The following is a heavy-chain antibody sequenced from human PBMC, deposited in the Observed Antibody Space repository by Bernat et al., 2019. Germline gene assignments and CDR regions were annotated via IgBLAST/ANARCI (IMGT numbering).Heavy chain of an antibody. Sequence: QVQLVESGGCVVQPGSSLRLSCAASGFTFSSYGMHLVRQAPGKGLDWVAVIWYDGSNKYYADSVKGRFTISRDNSKNTLYLQMNRLRAEDTDVYYCAREGVDYGEYGSYFDLWGRGTMVTV. J-gene: IGHJ2*01. V-gene: IGHV3-33*01. CDR3: AREGVDYGEYGSYFDL. CDR1: GFTFSSYG. CDR2: IWYDGSNK. D-gene: IGHD4-17*01.